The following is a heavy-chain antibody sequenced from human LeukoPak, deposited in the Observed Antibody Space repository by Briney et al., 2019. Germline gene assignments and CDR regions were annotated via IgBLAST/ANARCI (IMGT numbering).Heavy chain of an antibody. D-gene: IGHD1-26*01. V-gene: IGHV4-4*07. CDR1: GDSISGYY. CDR3: ASIVGATTIASFDY. Sequence: SETLSLTCTVSGDSISGYYWTWIRQPAGKGLEWVGRLYSSGLTHYSPSLRSRVTMSEDTSKNQISLQLSSVTAADTAVYYCASIVGATTIASFDYWGQGTLVTVSS. CDR2: LYSSGLT. J-gene: IGHJ4*02.